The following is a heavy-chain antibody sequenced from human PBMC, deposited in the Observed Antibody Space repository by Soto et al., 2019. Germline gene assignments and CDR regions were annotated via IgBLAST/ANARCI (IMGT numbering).Heavy chain of an antibody. V-gene: IGHV1-8*01. J-gene: IGHJ3*02. CDR1: GYTFTNYD. D-gene: IGHD3-3*01. CDR2: MNPNSGNT. CDR3: ASPARNYDFWSGYSFDI. Sequence: GASVKVSCKASGYTFTNYDINWVRQATGQGLEWMGWMNPNSGNTGYAQKFQGRVTMTRNTSISTAYMELSSLRSEDTAVYYCASPARNYDFWSGYSFDIWGQGTMVTVSS.